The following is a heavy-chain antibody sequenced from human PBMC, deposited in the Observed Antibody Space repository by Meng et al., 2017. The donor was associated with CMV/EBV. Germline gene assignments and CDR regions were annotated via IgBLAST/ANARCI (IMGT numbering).Heavy chain of an antibody. D-gene: IGHD2-2*01. CDR1: GFTVSSYG. Sequence: GESLKISCAASGFTVSSYGMHWVRQAPGKGLEWVAFIRYDGSNKYYADSVKGRFTISRDNSKNTLYLQMNSLRAEDTAVYYCAKDKEGGPAAHYWGGFDYWGQGTLVTVSS. CDR3: AKDKEGGPAAHYWGGFDY. V-gene: IGHV3-30*02. CDR2: IRYDGSNK. J-gene: IGHJ4*02.